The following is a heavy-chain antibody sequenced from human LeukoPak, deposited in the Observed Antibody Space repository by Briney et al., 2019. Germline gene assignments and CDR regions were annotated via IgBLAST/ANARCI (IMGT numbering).Heavy chain of an antibody. CDR3: ARHSSSGYSPDY. D-gene: IGHD3-22*01. CDR2: IYYSGST. J-gene: IGHJ4*02. CDR1: GGSISSSSYY. V-gene: IGHV4-39*01. Sequence: PSETLSLTCTVSGGSISSSSYYWGWIRQPPGKGLEWIGSIYYSGSTYYNPSLKSRVTISVDTSKNQFSLKLSSVTAADTAVYYCARHSSSGYSPDYWGQGTLVTVSS.